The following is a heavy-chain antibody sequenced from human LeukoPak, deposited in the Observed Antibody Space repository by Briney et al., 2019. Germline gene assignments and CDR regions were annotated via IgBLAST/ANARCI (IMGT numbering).Heavy chain of an antibody. CDR2: IYHSGST. Sequence: KPSETLSLTCTVSGGSISSYYWSWIRQPPGKGLEWIGYIYHSGSTYYNPSLKSRVTISVDRSKNQFSLKLSSVTAADTAVYYCTRGAGWLIDYWGQGILVTVSS. CDR3: TRGAGWLIDY. J-gene: IGHJ4*02. D-gene: IGHD3-16*01. CDR1: GGSISSYY. V-gene: IGHV4-59*12.